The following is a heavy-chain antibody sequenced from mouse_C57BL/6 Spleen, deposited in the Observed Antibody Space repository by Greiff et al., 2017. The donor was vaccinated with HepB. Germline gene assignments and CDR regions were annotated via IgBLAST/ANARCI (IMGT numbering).Heavy chain of an antibody. CDR3: TTRGYGSSYDAMDY. CDR2: IDPENGDT. V-gene: IGHV14-4*01. J-gene: IGHJ4*01. CDR1: GFNIKDDY. D-gene: IGHD1-1*01. Sequence: VQLQQSGAELVRPGASVKLSCTASGFNIKDDYMHWVKQRPEQGLEWIGWIDPENGDTEYASKFQGKATITADTSSNTASLQLSSLTSEDTAVYYCTTRGYGSSYDAMDYWGQGTSVTVSS.